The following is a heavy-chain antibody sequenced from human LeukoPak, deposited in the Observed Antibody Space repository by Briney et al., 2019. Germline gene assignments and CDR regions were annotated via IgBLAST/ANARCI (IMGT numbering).Heavy chain of an antibody. D-gene: IGHD2-2*01. CDR3: TRLAPFGYCSSTSCYDYGNYDNWFDP. J-gene: IGHJ5*02. CDR1: GGSISSSSNY. V-gene: IGHV4-39*07. CDR2: IYYSGST. Sequence: SETLSLTCTVSGGSISSSSNYWGWIRQPPGKGLEWIGSIYYSGSTHYNASLKSRVTISIDTSENQFSLKLTSVTAADTAVYYCTRLAPFGYCSSTSCYDYGNYDNWFDPWGQGTLVTVSS.